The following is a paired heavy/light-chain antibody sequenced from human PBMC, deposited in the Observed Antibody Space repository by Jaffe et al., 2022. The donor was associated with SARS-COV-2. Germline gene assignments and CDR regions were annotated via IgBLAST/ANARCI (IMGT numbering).Light chain of an antibody. Sequence: QSVLTQPPSASGTPGQTVTISCSGSSSNIGGNTVNWYQQLPGTAPKLLIYSNHQRPSGVPDRFSGSKSGTSASLAISGLQSEDEADYSCAAWDDSLNGMILGGGTKLTVL. CDR3: AAWDDSLNGMI. V-gene: IGLV1-44*01. J-gene: IGLJ2*01. CDR1: SSNIGGNT. CDR2: SNH.
Heavy chain of an antibody. CDR1: GFTFTTSP. V-gene: IGHV1-58*01. J-gene: IGHJ3*02. CDR3: AAPSGYSYGFEAFDI. Sequence: QMQLVQSGPEVKKPGTSVKVSCKASGFTFTTSPVQWVRQARGQRLEWIGWIVVGSGHTNYAQKFQERVTITRDMSTSTAYMEVSSLRSEDTAVYYCAAPSGYSYGFEAFDIWGQGTMVTVSS. CDR2: IVVGSGHT. D-gene: IGHD5-18*01.